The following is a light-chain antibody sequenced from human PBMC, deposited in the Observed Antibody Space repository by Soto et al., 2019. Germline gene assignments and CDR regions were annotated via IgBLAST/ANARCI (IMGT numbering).Light chain of an antibody. CDR3: QKYNSALT. CDR2: SAS. Sequence: DIQMTQPPSSLSASVGDRITITCRASQDISTYLAWYQQKPGKVPKLLIYSASTLQSGVPSRFSGSGSGTDFTLTISSLQPEDVATYFCQKYNSALTFGQGTRLEI. V-gene: IGKV1-27*01. CDR1: QDISTY. J-gene: IGKJ5*01.